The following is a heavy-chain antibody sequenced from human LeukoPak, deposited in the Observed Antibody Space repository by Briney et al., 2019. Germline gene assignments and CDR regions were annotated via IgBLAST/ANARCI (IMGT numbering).Heavy chain of an antibody. D-gene: IGHD3-22*01. J-gene: IGHJ3*02. Sequence: ASVKVSCKASGYTFTSCDISWVRQAPGQGLEWMGCISAYNGLTNYEQKLQGRVTMTTDTSTSTAYMELRSLRSDDTAVYYCASLKNSYDSSGYLVTDAFDIWGQGTMVTVSS. CDR2: ISAYNGLT. V-gene: IGHV1-18*01. CDR1: GYTFTSCD. CDR3: ASLKNSYDSSGYLVTDAFDI.